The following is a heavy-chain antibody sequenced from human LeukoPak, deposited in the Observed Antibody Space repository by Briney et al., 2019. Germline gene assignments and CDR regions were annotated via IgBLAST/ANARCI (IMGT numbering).Heavy chain of an antibody. Sequence: GGSLRLPCAASGFTFSSCVTSWVRRVPGKGLEWVSSISGSGGTTYYADSVKGRFTISRDNSKNTLYLQMNSLRAEDTAVYYCAKGIRFYYYMDVWGKGTTVTVSS. CDR2: ISGSGGTT. V-gene: IGHV3-23*01. CDR1: GFTFSSCV. J-gene: IGHJ6*03. CDR3: AKGIRFYYYMDV.